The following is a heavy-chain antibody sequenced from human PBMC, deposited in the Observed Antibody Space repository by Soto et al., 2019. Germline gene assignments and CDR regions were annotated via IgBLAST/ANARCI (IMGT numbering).Heavy chain of an antibody. D-gene: IGHD2-21*02. V-gene: IGHV4-31*03. Sequence: QVQLQESGPGLVKPSQTLSLTCTVSGGSVRSGGYYWSWIRHLPGKGLEWIAYIYDSQNTYYNPSLAIRVSISVDASENQFSLRRASVTAADTAVDFCARASPFVTFDYWGQGALVTVSS. CDR3: ARASPFVTFDY. J-gene: IGHJ4*02. CDR1: GGSVRSGGYY. CDR2: IYDSQNT.